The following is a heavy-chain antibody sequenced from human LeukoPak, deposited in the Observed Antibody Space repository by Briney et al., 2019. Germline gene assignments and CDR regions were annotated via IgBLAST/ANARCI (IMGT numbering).Heavy chain of an antibody. CDR1: GGSISSYY. Sequence: PSETLSLTCTVSGGSISSYYWSWIRQPPGKGLEWIGYIYYSGSTNYNPSLKSRVTISVDTSKNQFSLKLSSVTAADTAVYYCARRKYGLRLGSDYGMDVWGQGTTVTVS. J-gene: IGHJ6*02. CDR2: IYYSGST. V-gene: IGHV4-59*01. CDR3: ARRKYGLRLGSDYGMDV. D-gene: IGHD3-16*01.